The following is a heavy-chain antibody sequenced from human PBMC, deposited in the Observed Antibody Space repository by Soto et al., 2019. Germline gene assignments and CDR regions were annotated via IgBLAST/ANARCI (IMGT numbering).Heavy chain of an antibody. CDR2: ISGYNANT. Sequence: QVQLVQSGAEVKKPGASVKVSCKASGYTFTNYGISWVRQAPGQGPEWMGWISGYNANTKYAQKFQGRVTLTTDTSTSTAYMELRPPRSDDTAVYYCARGGSSWSAEYYQHWGQGTLVIVSS. J-gene: IGHJ1*01. CDR3: ARGGSSWSAEYYQH. D-gene: IGHD6-13*01. V-gene: IGHV1-18*01. CDR1: GYTFTNYG.